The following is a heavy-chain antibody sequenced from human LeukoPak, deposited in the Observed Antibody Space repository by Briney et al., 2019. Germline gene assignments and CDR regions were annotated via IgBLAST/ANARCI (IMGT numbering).Heavy chain of an antibody. Sequence: PSETLSLTCTVSGASISSSSSSWGWVRQPPGKGPEWIGSIYYSGLTYDNPSLKSRVSISVDPSKNHFSLQVSSVTAADTAVYYCASGTFDDYGDYDRGDYFDHWGQGTLVTVSS. V-gene: IGHV4-39*02. D-gene: IGHD4-17*01. J-gene: IGHJ4*02. CDR2: IYYSGLT. CDR1: GASISSSSSS. CDR3: ASGTFDDYGDYDRGDYFDH.